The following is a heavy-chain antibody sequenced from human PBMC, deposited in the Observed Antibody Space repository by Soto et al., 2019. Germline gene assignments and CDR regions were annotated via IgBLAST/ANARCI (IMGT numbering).Heavy chain of an antibody. CDR2: VSFDGSNK. Sequence: QVQLVESGGGVVQPGRSLRLSCAASGFTFSTHAMHWVRQAPGKGLECVAIVSFDGSNKYYADSVKGRFTISRDNSMNTLYLQMSGLTPEDTAVYYCARDQTGITTTGGGRIEHWGQGTLVTVSS. CDR1: GFTFSTHA. D-gene: IGHD1-20*01. V-gene: IGHV3-30-3*01. J-gene: IGHJ4*02. CDR3: ARDQTGITTTGGGRIEH.